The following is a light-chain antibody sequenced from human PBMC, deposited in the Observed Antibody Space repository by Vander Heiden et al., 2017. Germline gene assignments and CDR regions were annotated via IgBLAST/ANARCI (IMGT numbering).Light chain of an antibody. CDR3: QQYDNLRRT. Sequence: DIQMTQSPSSLSASVGDRVTITCQASQDISNYLNWYQQKPGKAPKLLIYDASKLETGVPSRFSGSGSGTDFTFTISSLQPEDIATYYCQQYDNLRRTFGPGTKVDIK. J-gene: IGKJ3*01. CDR1: QDISNY. V-gene: IGKV1-33*01. CDR2: DAS.